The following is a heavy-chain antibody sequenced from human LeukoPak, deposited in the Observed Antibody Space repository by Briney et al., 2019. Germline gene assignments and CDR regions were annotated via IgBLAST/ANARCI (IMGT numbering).Heavy chain of an antibody. CDR1: GGSVSSGSYY. CDR2: IYYSGST. V-gene: IGHV4-30-4*08. CDR3: ARAIRAGYSSSWYFDL. J-gene: IGHJ2*01. Sequence: SETLSLTCTVSGGSVSSGSYYWSWIRQPPGKGLEWIGYIYYSGSTYDNPSLKSRVTISEDTSQNQFSLKLSSVTAADTAVYYCARAIRAGYSSSWYFDLWGRGTLVTVSS. D-gene: IGHD6-13*01.